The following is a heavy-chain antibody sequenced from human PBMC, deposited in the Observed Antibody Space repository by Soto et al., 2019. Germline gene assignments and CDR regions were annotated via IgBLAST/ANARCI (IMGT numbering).Heavy chain of an antibody. Sequence: PGGSLRLSCAASGFSFTSYTMNWVRHAPGKGLEWVSSITGSSTYIYYADSVRGRFTVSRDNARDSLFLQMNSLRAEDTAVYYCARDSLHTSPSDTLDVWGRGTLVTVSS. CDR3: ARDSLHTSPSDTLDV. CDR2: ITGSSTYI. V-gene: IGHV3-21*01. J-gene: IGHJ3*01. CDR1: GFSFTSYT.